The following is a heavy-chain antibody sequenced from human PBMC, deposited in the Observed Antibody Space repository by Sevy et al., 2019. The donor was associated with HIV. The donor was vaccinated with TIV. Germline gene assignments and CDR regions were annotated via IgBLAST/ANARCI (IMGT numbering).Heavy chain of an antibody. V-gene: IGHV3-74*01. CDR1: GFTFSSYW. CDR2: IKSDGSGT. J-gene: IGHJ5*02. Sequence: GGSLRLSCAASGFTFSSYWMHWVRQVPGKGLVWVSRIKSDGSGTSYADSVKGRFPISRDNAKNTLYLQMNSLRAEDTAVYYCARDRSGSYHVSDNWFDPWGQGTLVTVSS. CDR3: ARDRSGSYHVSDNWFDP. D-gene: IGHD1-26*01.